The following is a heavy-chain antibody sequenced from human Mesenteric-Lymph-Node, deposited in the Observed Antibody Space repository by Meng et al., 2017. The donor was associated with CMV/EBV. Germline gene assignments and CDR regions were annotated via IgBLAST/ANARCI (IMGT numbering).Heavy chain of an antibody. CDR1: GFTFDGYA. CDR2: ISWNGGSI. CDR3: AKVVAGYYYGMDV. D-gene: IGHD6-19*01. Sequence: GGSLRLSCAASGFTFDGYAMHWVRQAPGKGLEWVSGISWNGGSIGYADSVKGRFTISRDNAKNSLYLQMNSLRAEDTALYYCAKVVAGYYYGMDVWGQGTTVTVSS. J-gene: IGHJ6*02. V-gene: IGHV3-9*01.